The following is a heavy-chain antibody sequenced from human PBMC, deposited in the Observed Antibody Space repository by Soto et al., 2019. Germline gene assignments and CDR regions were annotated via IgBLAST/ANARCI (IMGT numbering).Heavy chain of an antibody. CDR2: INPKSGGT. CDR3: ARAREDSSGWFDY. D-gene: IGHD6-19*01. V-gene: IGHV1-2*02. Sequence: QVPLVQSGAEVKQPGASMKVSCKASGYIFSDNYIHWVRQAPGQGLEWMAWINPKSGGTNYARNFQGRVTLTRDTSISTAYMDLSRLTSDDTAVYYCARAREDSSGWFDYWGQGTLGTVSS. CDR1: GYIFSDNY. J-gene: IGHJ4*02.